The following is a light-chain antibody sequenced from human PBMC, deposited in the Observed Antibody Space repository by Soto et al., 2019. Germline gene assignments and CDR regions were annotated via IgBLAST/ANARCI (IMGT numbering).Light chain of an antibody. Sequence: QSVLTQPPSVSAASGQKVTISCSGSFSNIGNNYVSWYQQLPGTAPKLLIYDINKRPSGIPDRFSGSKSVTSSTLGITGLQSGDEADYYCGTWDSSLTAYVFGTGTKVTVL. J-gene: IGLJ1*01. V-gene: IGLV1-51*01. CDR3: GTWDSSLTAYV. CDR1: FSNIGNNY. CDR2: DIN.